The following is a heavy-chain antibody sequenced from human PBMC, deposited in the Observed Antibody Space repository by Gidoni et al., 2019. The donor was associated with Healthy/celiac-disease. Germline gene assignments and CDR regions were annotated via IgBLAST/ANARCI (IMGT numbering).Heavy chain of an antibody. CDR3: ARGPRYFDWLLFPYNWFDP. V-gene: IGHV4-34*01. D-gene: IGHD3-9*01. J-gene: IGHJ5*02. CDR2: FNHSGST. CDR1: GGSFSGSY. Sequence: QVQLQQWGAGLLKPSETLSLTCAVYGGSFSGSYWGWIRQPPGKGLEWIGEFNHSGSTNYNPSLKGRVTISVDTSKNQFSLKLSSVTAADTAVYYCARGPRYFDWLLFPYNWFDPWGQGTLVTVSS.